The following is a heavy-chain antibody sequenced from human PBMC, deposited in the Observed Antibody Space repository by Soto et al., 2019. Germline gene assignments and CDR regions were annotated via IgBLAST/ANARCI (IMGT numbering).Heavy chain of an antibody. CDR3: ARHPGEGWGRSYYFDY. V-gene: IGHV4-39*01. CDR2: IYYSGST. J-gene: IGHJ4*02. CDR1: GGSISSSSYY. D-gene: IGHD1-26*01. Sequence: SETLSLTCTVSGGSISSSSYYWGWIRQPPGKGLEWIGSIYYSGSTYYNPSLKSRVTISVDTSKNQFSLKLSSVTAADTAVYYCARHPGEGWGRSYYFDYWGQGTLVTVSS.